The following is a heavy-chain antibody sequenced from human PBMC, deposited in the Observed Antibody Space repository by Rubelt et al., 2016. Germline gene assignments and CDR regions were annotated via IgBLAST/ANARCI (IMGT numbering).Heavy chain of an antibody. J-gene: IGHJ4*02. Sequence: SSYAMSWVRQAPGKGLEWVSAISGSGGSTYYADSVKGRFTISRDNSKNTLYLQMNSLRAEDTAVYYCARGQGTMVRGVRLLDYWGQGTLVTVSS. CDR2: ISGSGGST. V-gene: IGHV3-23*01. CDR1: SSYA. CDR3: ARGQGTMVRGVRLLDY. D-gene: IGHD3-10*01.